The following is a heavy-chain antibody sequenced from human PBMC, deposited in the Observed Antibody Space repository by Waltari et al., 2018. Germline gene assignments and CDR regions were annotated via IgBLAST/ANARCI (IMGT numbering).Heavy chain of an antibody. J-gene: IGHJ1*01. CDR3: VRGGYYYDSNGGYFQF. CDR2: IANRANSYIT. V-gene: IGHV3-72*01. CDR1: GFIFAGHY. D-gene: IGHD3-22*01. Sequence: VQLVESGGGLVHPGGSMRVSCVVSGFIFAGHYLAWVRQAPGKAPEWVGRIANRANSYITEYPASMKGRFTISREDSKNLLFLQMTDLKSEDTAIYYCVRGGYYYDSNGGYFQFWGRGTLVTVSS.